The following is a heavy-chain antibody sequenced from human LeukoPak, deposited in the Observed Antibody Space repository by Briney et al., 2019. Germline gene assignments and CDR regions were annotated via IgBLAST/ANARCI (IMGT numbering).Heavy chain of an antibody. CDR3: ARLYCGGDCYGDGAFDI. D-gene: IGHD2-21*02. V-gene: IGHV1-18*01. Sequence: ASVTVSCKASGYTFTSYGIRWVRQAPGQGIEWMGWISAYNGNTNYAQKLQGRVTMTTDTSTSTAYMELRSLRSDDTAVYYCARLYCGGDCYGDGAFDIWGQGTMVTVSS. CDR2: ISAYNGNT. J-gene: IGHJ3*02. CDR1: GYTFTSYG.